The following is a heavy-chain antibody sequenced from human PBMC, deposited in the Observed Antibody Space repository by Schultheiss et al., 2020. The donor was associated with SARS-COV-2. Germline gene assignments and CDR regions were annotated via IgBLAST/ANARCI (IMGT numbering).Heavy chain of an antibody. Sequence: GGSLRLSCAASGFTVSSNYMSWVRQAPGKGLEWVSVIYSGGSTYYADSVKGRFTISRDNAKNSLYLQMNSLRAEDTAVYYCARVWDCSSTSCYRYGMDVWGQGTTVTVSS. CDR3: ARVWDCSSTSCYRYGMDV. CDR1: GFTVSSNY. CDR2: IYSGGST. J-gene: IGHJ6*02. V-gene: IGHV3-53*01. D-gene: IGHD2-2*01.